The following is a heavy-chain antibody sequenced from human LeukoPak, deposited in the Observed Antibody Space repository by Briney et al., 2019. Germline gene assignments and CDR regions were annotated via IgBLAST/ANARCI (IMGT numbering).Heavy chain of an antibody. Sequence: ASVKVSRKASGGTFSSYAISWVRQAPGQGLEWMGGIIPIFGTANYAQKFQGRVTITADESTSTAYMELSSLRSEDTAVYYCARVRAPSYDSSGYYPDYWGQGTLVTVSS. D-gene: IGHD3-22*01. CDR3: ARVRAPSYDSSGYYPDY. J-gene: IGHJ4*02. V-gene: IGHV1-69*13. CDR2: IIPIFGTA. CDR1: GGTFSSYA.